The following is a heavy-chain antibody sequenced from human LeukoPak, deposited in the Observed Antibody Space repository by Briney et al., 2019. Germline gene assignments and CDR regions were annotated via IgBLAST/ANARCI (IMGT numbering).Heavy chain of an antibody. CDR1: GGSITSTNYY. J-gene: IGHJ6*02. D-gene: IGHD4/OR15-4a*01. CDR2: IYYSGNT. CDR3: ARVGAGMDV. V-gene: IGHV4-39*02. Sequence: SETLSLTCAVSGGSITSTNYYWGWIRQPPGTGLEWIGSIYYSGNTYYNPSLKSRVTLSVDTSKNHFSLKLSSVTAADTAVYYCARVGAGMDVWGQGTTVTVSS.